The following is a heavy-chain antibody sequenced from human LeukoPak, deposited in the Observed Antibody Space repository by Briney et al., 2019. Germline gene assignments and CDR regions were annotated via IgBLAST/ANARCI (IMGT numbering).Heavy chain of an antibody. D-gene: IGHD3-3*01. J-gene: IGHJ4*02. CDR2: IHWDGGSA. V-gene: IGHV3-NL1*01. CDR1: GFTFSDYH. CDR3: VRIGEFDY. Sequence: GSLRLSCAASGFTFSDYHMTWIRQAPGKGLEWVSLIHWDGGSAYYADSVKGRFSISRDNSKNTLYLQMNSLRAEDTAVYYCVRIGEFDYWGQGTLVTVSS.